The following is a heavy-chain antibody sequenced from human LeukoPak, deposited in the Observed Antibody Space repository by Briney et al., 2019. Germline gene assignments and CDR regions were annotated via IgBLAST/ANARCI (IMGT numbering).Heavy chain of an antibody. Sequence: SETLSLTCAVSGGSISSGGYSWSWIRQPPGKGLEWIGYIYHSGSTYYNPSLKSRVTISVDRSKNQFSLKLSSVTAADTAVYYCARGRLSTTRVTIFEVAQKSINWFDPWGQGTLVTVSS. CDR1: GGSISSGGYS. D-gene: IGHD3-3*01. CDR2: IYHSGST. V-gene: IGHV4-30-2*01. J-gene: IGHJ5*02. CDR3: ARGRLSTTRVTIFEVAQKSINWFDP.